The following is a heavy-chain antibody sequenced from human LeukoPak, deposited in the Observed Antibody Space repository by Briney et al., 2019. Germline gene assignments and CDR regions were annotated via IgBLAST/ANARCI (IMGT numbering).Heavy chain of an antibody. Sequence: ASVKVSCKAFGYTFTSYGISWVRQAPGQGLEWMGWISAYNGNTNYAQKFQGRVTMTRNTSISTAYMELSSLRSEDTAVYYCARPHPGVVRKWSYGMDVWGQGTTVTVSS. CDR1: GYTFTSYG. D-gene: IGHD2-15*01. CDR3: ARPHPGVVRKWSYGMDV. V-gene: IGHV1-18*01. CDR2: ISAYNGNT. J-gene: IGHJ6*02.